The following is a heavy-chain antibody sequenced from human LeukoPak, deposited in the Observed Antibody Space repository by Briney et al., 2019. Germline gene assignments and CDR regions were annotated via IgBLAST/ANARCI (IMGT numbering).Heavy chain of an antibody. J-gene: IGHJ4*02. CDR3: ARAIGRALVATIRHFDY. CDR2: INPNSGGT. Sequence: ASVKVSCKASGYTFTGYYMHWVRQAPGQGLEWMEWINPNSGGTNYAQKFQGRVTMTRDTSISTAYMELSRLRSDDTAVYYCARAIGRALVATIRHFDYWGQGTLVTVSS. V-gene: IGHV1-2*02. CDR1: GYTFTGYY. D-gene: IGHD5-12*01.